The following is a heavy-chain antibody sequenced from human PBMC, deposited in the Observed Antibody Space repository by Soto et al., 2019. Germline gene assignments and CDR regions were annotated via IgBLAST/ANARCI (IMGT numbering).Heavy chain of an antibody. CDR2: ISSSSSYI. CDR1: GFTFSSYS. D-gene: IGHD3-10*01. CDR3: ASGVYLDQPYYYYYYGMDV. Sequence: EVQLVESGGGLVKPGGSLRLSCAASGFTFSSYSMNWVRQAPGKGLEWVSSISSSSSYIYYADSVKGRFTISRGKTKNSLDLQMNRLRAEDTAVYYWASGVYLDQPYYYYYYGMDVWGQGTTVTVSS. V-gene: IGHV3-21*01. J-gene: IGHJ6*02.